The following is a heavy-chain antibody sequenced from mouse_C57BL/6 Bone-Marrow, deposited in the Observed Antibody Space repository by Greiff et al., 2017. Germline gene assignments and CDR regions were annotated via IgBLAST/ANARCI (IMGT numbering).Heavy chain of an antibody. CDR2: IDPANGHT. CDR3: QEASNRDAMDY. CDR1: GFNIKNTY. J-gene: IGHJ4*01. V-gene: IGHV14-3*01. Sequence: EVQLQQSVAELVRPGASVKLSCTASGFNIKNTYMHWVKQRPEQGLEWIGRIDPANGHTTYAPKFQGKATIAADTSSNTAYLQLSSLTSEETDICYGQEASNRDAMDYWGQGTSVTVSS. D-gene: IGHD2-5*01.